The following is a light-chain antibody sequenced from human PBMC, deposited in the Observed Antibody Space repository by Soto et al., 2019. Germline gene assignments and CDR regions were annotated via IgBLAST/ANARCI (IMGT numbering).Light chain of an antibody. CDR1: SSDVGGYNY. V-gene: IGLV2-14*01. CDR3: SSYTTTSTWV. J-gene: IGLJ3*02. Sequence: QSALTQPASVSGSPGQSITIPCTGTSSDVGGYNYVSWYQQHPDKAPTLIIFDVNNRPSGVSYRFSGFKSGNTASLTISGLQAEDEDDYYCSSYTTTSTWVFGGGTKVTVL. CDR2: DVN.